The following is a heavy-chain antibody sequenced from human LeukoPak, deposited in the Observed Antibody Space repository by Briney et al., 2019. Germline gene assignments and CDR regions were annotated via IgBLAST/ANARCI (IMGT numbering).Heavy chain of an antibody. V-gene: IGHV1-18*01. J-gene: IGHJ4*02. CDR3: ARAPRYYSDAGDYVAEYYYDY. D-gene: IGHD3-22*01. CDR1: GYSFKNYG. Sequence: ASVKVSCKASGYSFKNYGVTWVRQAPGQGLEWMGWISAYSGDTRYALRLQGRVTLTTDTSTSTAHMELRSLTYDDTAVYYCARAPRYYSDAGDYVAEYYYDYWGQGTLVTVSS. CDR2: ISAYSGDT.